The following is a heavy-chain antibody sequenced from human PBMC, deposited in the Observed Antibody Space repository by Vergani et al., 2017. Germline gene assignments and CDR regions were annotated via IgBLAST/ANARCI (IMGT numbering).Heavy chain of an antibody. CDR3: AKGIVGATLGRYYGMDV. CDR2: ISGSGGST. CDR1: GFTFSSYA. V-gene: IGHV3-23*01. J-gene: IGHJ6*02. D-gene: IGHD1-26*01. Sequence: EVQLLESGGGLVQPGGSLRLSCAASGFTFSSYAMSWVRQAPGKGLEWVSAISGSGGSTYYADSVKGRFTISRDNSKNTLYLQMNSLRAEDTAVYYCAKGIVGATLGRYYGMDVWGQGTTVTVSS.